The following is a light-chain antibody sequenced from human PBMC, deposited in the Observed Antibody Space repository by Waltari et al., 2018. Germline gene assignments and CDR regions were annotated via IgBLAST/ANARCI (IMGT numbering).Light chain of an antibody. J-gene: IGLJ2*01. CDR1: SAELGGYDY. Sequence: QSALTQPASVSGSPGQSITISCTGTSAELGGYDYVSWYQHHPGKAPKLIIYDVSDRPSGVSNRFSGSRSANTASLAISGLQAEDEAHYYCGSYTSSDTWIFGGGTKLTVL. CDR3: GSYTSSDTWI. CDR2: DVS. V-gene: IGLV2-14*03.